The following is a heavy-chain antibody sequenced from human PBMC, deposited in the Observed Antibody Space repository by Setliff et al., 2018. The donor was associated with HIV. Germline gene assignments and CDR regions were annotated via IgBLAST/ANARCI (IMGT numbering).Heavy chain of an antibody. V-gene: IGHV5-51*01. Sequence: GESLKISCKGSGYSFTSYWIGWVRQMPGKGLEWMGILYPIDSDTRYSPSFQGQVTISADKSISTAYLQWSSLKASDTAIYYCARREYSSSWTDPYFDFWGQGTLVTVSS. D-gene: IGHD6-13*01. CDR2: LYPIDSDT. CDR1: GYSFTSYW. CDR3: ARREYSSSWTDPYFDF. J-gene: IGHJ4*02.